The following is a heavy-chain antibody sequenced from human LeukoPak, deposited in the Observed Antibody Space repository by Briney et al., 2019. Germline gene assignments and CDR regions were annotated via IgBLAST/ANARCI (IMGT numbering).Heavy chain of an antibody. CDR3: VRVTKPDQYCNIADCYGAFDI. D-gene: IGHD2/OR15-2a*01. V-gene: IGHV1-69*06. CDR1: GGTFSSYA. J-gene: IGHJ3*02. Sequence: ASVKVSCKASGGTFSSYAISWVRQAPGQGLEWMGGIIPIFGTANYAQKFQGRVTITADKSTSTAYMELSSLRSEDTAVCYCVRVTKPDQYCNIADCYGAFDIWGQGTMVTVSS. CDR2: IIPIFGTA.